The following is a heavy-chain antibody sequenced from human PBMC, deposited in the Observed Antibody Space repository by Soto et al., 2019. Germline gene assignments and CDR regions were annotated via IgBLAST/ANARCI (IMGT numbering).Heavy chain of an antibody. J-gene: IGHJ4*02. Sequence: PGGSLRLSCAASGFTFSSYGMHWVRQAPGKGLEWVAVISYDGSNKYYADSVKGRFTISRDNSKNTLYLQMNSLRAEDTAVYYCAKDSVPRWDYDFWSGPDYWGQGTLVTVSS. V-gene: IGHV3-30*18. D-gene: IGHD3-3*01. CDR1: GFTFSSYG. CDR3: AKDSVPRWDYDFWSGPDY. CDR2: ISYDGSNK.